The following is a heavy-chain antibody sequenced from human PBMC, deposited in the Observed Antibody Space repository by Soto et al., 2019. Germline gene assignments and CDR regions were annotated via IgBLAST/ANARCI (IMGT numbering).Heavy chain of an antibody. CDR3: AKDHRIWGRLVEYMDV. J-gene: IGHJ6*02. V-gene: IGHV3-23*01. CDR2: ISGSGVST. CDR1: VFTFSSYA. D-gene: IGHD3-10*01. Sequence: EVQLLESGGGLVQPGGSLRLSCAASVFTFSSYALGWVRQAPGRGLECVSAISGSGVSTFYADSVKGRFTISRDTSKNTLYLQMNTLTAEDTAVYYCAKDHRIWGRLVEYMDVWGQGTTVTVSS.